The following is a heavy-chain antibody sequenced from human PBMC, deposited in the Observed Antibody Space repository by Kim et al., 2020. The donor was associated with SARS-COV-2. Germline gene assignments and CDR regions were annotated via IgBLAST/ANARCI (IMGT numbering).Heavy chain of an antibody. CDR2: VFYTGST. CDR3: VRRLFQGMGRGLVTLDYFDY. CDR1: GGSISISSYY. J-gene: IGHJ4*02. V-gene: IGHV4-39*01. D-gene: IGHD3-10*01. Sequence: SETLSLTCSVAGGSISISSYYWGWIRQSPGKGLEWIGSVFYTGSTNYNPSLKSRITISVDTSTGQFSLRLTSVTAADTAIYYCVRRLFQGMGRGLVTLDYFDYWGQGILVTVSS.